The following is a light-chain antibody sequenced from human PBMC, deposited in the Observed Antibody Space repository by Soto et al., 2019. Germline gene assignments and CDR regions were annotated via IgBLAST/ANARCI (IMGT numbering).Light chain of an antibody. CDR1: SSDVGGYNY. V-gene: IGLV2-8*01. J-gene: IGLJ3*02. CDR3: SSYAGDLKWV. CDR2: EVT. Sequence: QSALTQPPSASGSPGQSVTLSCTGTSSDVGGYNYVSWYQQHPGKAPKLMIYEVTTRPSGVPDRFSGSKSGNTAFLTVSGLQDEDEADYYCSSYAGDLKWVFGGGTKLTVL.